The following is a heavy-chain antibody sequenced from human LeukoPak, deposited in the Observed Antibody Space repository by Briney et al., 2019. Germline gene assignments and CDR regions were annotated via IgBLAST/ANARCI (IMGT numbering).Heavy chain of an antibody. CDR1: GYTFTSYA. CDR3: ARALAAAERSYYYYYMDV. V-gene: IGHV1-46*01. J-gene: IGHJ6*03. CDR2: LNPSGGST. D-gene: IGHD6-13*01. Sequence: ASVKVSCKASGYTFTSYAMHWVRQAPEQGLEGMGLLNPSGGSTSYAQKFQGRVTMTRDTSTSTVYMELSSLRSEDTAVYYCARALAAAERSYYYYYMDVWAKGPRSPSP.